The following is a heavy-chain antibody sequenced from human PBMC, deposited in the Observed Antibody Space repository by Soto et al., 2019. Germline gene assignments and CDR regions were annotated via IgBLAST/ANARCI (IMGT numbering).Heavy chain of an antibody. CDR3: ARSNQIVGATN. V-gene: IGHV4-34*01. D-gene: IGHD1-26*01. J-gene: IGHJ4*02. CDR1: GGSFSGYY. Sequence: TLSLTCAVYGGSFSGYYWSWIRQPPGKGLEWIGEINHSGSTNYNPSLKSRVTISVDTSKNQFSLKLSSVTAADTAVYYCARSNQIVGATNWGQGTLVTVSS. CDR2: INHSGST.